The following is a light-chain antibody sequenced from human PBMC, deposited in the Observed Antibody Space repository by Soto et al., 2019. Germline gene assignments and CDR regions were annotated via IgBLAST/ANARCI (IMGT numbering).Light chain of an antibody. Sequence: QSVLTQPPSASGTPGQRVTISCSGSSSNIGSNYVYWYQQLPGTAPKLLIYRDNQRPSGVPDRFSGSKSGTSASLAISGLRSDDEAHYYCAAWDDSLSGGVFGGGTKLTVL. CDR3: AAWDDSLSGGV. V-gene: IGLV1-47*01. J-gene: IGLJ3*02. CDR1: SSNIGSNY. CDR2: RDN.